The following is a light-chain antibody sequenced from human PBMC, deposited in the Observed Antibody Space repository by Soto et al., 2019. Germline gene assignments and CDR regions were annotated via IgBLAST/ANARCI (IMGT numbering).Light chain of an antibody. J-gene: IGLJ1*01. V-gene: IGLV2-14*03. CDR1: ISDVGTYDY. CDR2: EVR. Sequence: ALTQPASVSGSPGQSIAISCTGTISDVGTYDYVSWYQQHPNRAPKLMIYEVRNRPSGVSNRFSGSKSVNTATLTISGLQAEDEADYYCSSHTITNTRVFGTGTKLTVL. CDR3: SSHTITNTRV.